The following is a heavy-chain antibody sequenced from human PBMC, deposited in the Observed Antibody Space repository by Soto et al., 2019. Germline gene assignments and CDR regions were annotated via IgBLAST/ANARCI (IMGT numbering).Heavy chain of an antibody. CDR3: VTYSWSVGGSYRPVY. V-gene: IGHV3-74*01. J-gene: IGHJ4*01. CDR1: GFTFSSYW. CDR2: INSDGSIT. D-gene: IGHD3-16*02. Sequence: GGSLRLSCAASGFTFSSYWMHWVRQVPEKWLVWVSRINSDGSITNYADAVKGRFTISRDNIKNTLYLHLNSLSADDTAVYYCVTYSWSVGGSYRPVYRGQGTLVDIFS.